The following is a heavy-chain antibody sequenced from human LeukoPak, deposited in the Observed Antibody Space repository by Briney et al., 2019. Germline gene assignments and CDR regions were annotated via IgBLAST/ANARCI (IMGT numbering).Heavy chain of an antibody. Sequence: SETLSLTCAVYGGSFSGYYWSWIRQPPGKGLEWIGEINHSGSTNYNPSLKSRVTISVDTSKNQFSLKLSSVTAADTAVYYCARNYYDSSGYYYFDYWGQGTLVTVSS. J-gene: IGHJ4*02. CDR1: GGSFSGYY. V-gene: IGHV4-34*01. CDR2: INHSGST. CDR3: ARNYYDSSGYYYFDY. D-gene: IGHD3-22*01.